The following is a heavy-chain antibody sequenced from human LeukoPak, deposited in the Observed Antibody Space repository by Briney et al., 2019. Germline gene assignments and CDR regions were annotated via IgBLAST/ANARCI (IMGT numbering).Heavy chain of an antibody. CDR2: ISYDGTDK. Sequence: GGSLRLSCAASGFNFRSYGMQWVRQAPGKGLEWVTLISYDGTDKYYAASVRGRFTISRDNSKNTLYLQMNSLRPEDTGVYYCTKDPQDFYGSSGYRPERYWGQGTLVTVSS. J-gene: IGHJ4*02. V-gene: IGHV3-30*18. CDR1: GFNFRSYG. CDR3: TKDPQDFYGSSGYRPERY. D-gene: IGHD3-22*01.